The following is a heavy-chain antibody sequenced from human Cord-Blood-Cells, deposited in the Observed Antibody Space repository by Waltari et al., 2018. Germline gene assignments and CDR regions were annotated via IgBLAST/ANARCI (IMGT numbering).Heavy chain of an antibody. V-gene: IGHV4-39*01. CDR3: ARHVNNYGSGSYYYDY. Sequence: QLQLQESGPGLVKPSETLSLTCTVSGGSISSSSYYWGWIRQPPGKGLEWFGSIYYSGSTYYNPALKSRVTISVDTSKNQFSLKLSSVTAADTAVYYCARHVNNYGSGSYYYDYWGQGTLVTVSS. CDR2: IYYSGST. CDR1: GGSISSSSYY. D-gene: IGHD3-10*01. J-gene: IGHJ4*02.